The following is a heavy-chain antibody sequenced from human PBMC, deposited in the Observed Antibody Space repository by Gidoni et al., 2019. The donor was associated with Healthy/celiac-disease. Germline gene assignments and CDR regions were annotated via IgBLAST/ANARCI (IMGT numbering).Heavy chain of an antibody. J-gene: IGHJ4*02. CDR3: ATSTMVRGARGYYFDY. D-gene: IGHD3-10*01. CDR2: IIPIFGTA. CDR1: GGTYSSYA. V-gene: IGHV1-69*06. Sequence: VLKAHAGAEVKKPGSSVTVSCKASGGTYSSYAISWVRQAPGQGLERMGGIIPIFGTANYAQKFQGRVTITADKSTSTAYMELSSLRSEDTAVYYCATSTMVRGARGYYFDYWGQGTLVTVSS.